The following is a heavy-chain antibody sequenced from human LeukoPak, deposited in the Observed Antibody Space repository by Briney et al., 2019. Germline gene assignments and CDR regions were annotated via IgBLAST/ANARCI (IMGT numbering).Heavy chain of an antibody. J-gene: IGHJ4*02. D-gene: IGHD2-2*01. CDR3: TRGVCSSTSCYDDY. CDR2: IRSKAFGGTP. V-gene: IGHV3-49*04. Sequence: GGSLRLSCTASGFTFGDYAMSWVRQAPGKGLEWVGFIRSKAFGGTPENAASVEGRFIISRDHSKSIAYLQMNSLKTEDSAVYYCTRGVCSSTSCYDDYWGRGTRVTVSS. CDR1: GFTFGDYA.